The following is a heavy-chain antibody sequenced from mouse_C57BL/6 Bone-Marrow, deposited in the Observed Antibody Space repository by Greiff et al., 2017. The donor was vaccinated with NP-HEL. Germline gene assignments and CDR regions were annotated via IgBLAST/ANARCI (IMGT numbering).Heavy chain of an antibody. J-gene: IGHJ4*01. CDR2: LWSGGST. V-gene: IGHV2-4*01. CDR3: AKKMVTTHFAMDY. D-gene: IGHD2-2*01. Sequence: QVHVKQSGPGLVQPSQSLSITCTVSGFSLTSYGVHWVRQPPGKGLEWLGVLWSGGSTDYNAAFISRLSISKDNSKSQVFFKMNSLQADDTSIYYCAKKMVTTHFAMDYWGQGTSVTVSS. CDR1: GFSLTSYG.